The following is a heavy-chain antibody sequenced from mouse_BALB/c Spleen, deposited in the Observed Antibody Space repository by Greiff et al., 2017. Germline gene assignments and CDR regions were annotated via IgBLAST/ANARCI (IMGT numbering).Heavy chain of an antibody. J-gene: IGHJ2*01. CDR3: ARTGYYCSRFLFDD. CDR1: GFTFSSYA. Sequence: EVQVVESGGGLVKPGGSLKLSCAASGFTFSSYAMSWVRQTPEKRLEWVASISSGGSTYYPDSVKGRFTISRDNARNILYLQMSSLRSEDTAMYYCARTGYYCSRFLFDDWGEGTTHTVSS. D-gene: IGHD1-1*01. V-gene: IGHV5-6-5*01. CDR2: ISSGGST.